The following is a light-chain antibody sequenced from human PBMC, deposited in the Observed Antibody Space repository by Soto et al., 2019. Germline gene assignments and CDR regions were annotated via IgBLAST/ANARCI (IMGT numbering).Light chain of an antibody. CDR3: QQYGSSPYT. J-gene: IGKJ2*01. V-gene: IGKV3-20*01. Sequence: EIVLTQSPGTLSLSSGERATLSCRASQSVSSGHLAWYQQKPGQAPRLLMYVASSRATGIPDRFSGSGSGTDFTLTISRLEPEDFAVYYCQQYGSSPYTFGQGTKLEIK. CDR1: QSVSSGH. CDR2: VAS.